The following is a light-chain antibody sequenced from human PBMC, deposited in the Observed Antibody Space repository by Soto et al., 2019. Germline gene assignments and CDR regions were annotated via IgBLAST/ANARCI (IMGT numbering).Light chain of an antibody. CDR2: EVS. V-gene: IGLV2-14*01. CDR3: SSYASSSTIV. CDR1: SSDVGNYNY. J-gene: IGLJ2*01. Sequence: QSALTQPASVSGSPGQSIAISCTGTSSDVGNYNYVSWYQHHPGKVPKLMIYEVSNRPSGISDRLSGSKSGNTASLTISGLQPDDEADYYCSSYASSSTIVFGGATKLTVL.